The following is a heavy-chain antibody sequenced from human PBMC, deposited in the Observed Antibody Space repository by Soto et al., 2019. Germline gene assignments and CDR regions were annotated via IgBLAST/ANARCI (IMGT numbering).Heavy chain of an antibody. CDR1: GYTFTNYW. Sequence: GESLKISFKGSGYTFTNYWIGWVRQMPGKGLEWVGSIYPGDSDSRYNPSVQGQVTISADRSISTAYLQWNSLKASDTAMYFCARHKGYCSSTSCYGMDVWGQGTTVTVSS. J-gene: IGHJ6*02. D-gene: IGHD2-15*01. CDR2: IYPGDSDS. CDR3: ARHKGYCSSTSCYGMDV. V-gene: IGHV5-51*01.